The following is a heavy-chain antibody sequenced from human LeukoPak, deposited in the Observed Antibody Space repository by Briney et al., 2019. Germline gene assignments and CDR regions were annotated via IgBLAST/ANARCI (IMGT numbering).Heavy chain of an antibody. CDR3: ARARPPYSSSPPYFDY. V-gene: IGHV4-31*03. CDR2: IYYSGST. Sequence: SETLSLTCTVSGGSISRAGYYWNWIRQHPGKGLEWIGYIYYSGSTNSNPSLKSRVTISGDTSKNQLSLRLSSVTAADTAVYYCARARPPYSSSPPYFDYWGQGTLVTVSS. D-gene: IGHD6-6*01. J-gene: IGHJ4*02. CDR1: GGSISRAGYY.